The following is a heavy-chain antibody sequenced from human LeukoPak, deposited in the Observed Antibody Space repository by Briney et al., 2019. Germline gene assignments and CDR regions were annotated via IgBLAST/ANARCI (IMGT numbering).Heavy chain of an antibody. CDR1: GFTFSSYS. CDR3: ARDRYSGYDYSDEHYPNDY. CDR2: ISSSSSYI. Sequence: SGGSLRLSCAASGFTFSSYSMNWVRQAPGKGLEWVSSISSSSSYIYYADSVKGRFTISRDNAKNSLYLQMNSLRAEDTAVYYCARDRYSGYDYSDEHYPNDYWGQGTLVTVSS. J-gene: IGHJ4*02. D-gene: IGHD5-12*01. V-gene: IGHV3-21*01.